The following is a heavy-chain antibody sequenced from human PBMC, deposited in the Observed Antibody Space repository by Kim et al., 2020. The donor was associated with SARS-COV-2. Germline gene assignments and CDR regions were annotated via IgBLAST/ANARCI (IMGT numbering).Heavy chain of an antibody. Sequence: GRFTISSENAKNSLYLQMNSLRAEDTAVYYCARDHNYYDSSGYYYGDFDYWGQGTLVTVSS. D-gene: IGHD3-22*01. J-gene: IGHJ4*02. V-gene: IGHV3-11*04. CDR3: ARDHNYYDSSGYYYGDFDY.